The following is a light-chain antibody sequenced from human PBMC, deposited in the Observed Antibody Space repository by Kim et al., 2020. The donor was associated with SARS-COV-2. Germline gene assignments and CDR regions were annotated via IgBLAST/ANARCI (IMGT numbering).Light chain of an antibody. J-gene: IGLJ2*01. V-gene: IGLV1-44*01. Sequence: QSVLTQPPSASGTPGQRVTISCSGSSSNIGSNTVNWYQQLPGTAPKLLIYGNNLRPSGVPDRFSGSKSGTSASLAISGLQSENEADYYCAAWDDSLDAVVFGGGTQLTVL. CDR2: GNN. CDR1: SSNIGSNT. CDR3: AAWDDSLDAVV.